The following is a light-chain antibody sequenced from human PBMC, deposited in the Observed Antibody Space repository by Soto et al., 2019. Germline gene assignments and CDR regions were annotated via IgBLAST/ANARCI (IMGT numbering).Light chain of an antibody. V-gene: IGLV3-21*04. J-gene: IGLJ2*01. CDR1: NIGSKS. CDR3: QVWDSSSDHHVV. Sequence: SYELTQPPSVSVAPGKTARITCGGNNIGSKSVHWYQQKPGQARVLVIYYDSDRPSGIPERFSGSNSGNTATLTISRVEAGDEDDYYCQVWDSSSDHHVVFGGGTKVTVL. CDR2: YDS.